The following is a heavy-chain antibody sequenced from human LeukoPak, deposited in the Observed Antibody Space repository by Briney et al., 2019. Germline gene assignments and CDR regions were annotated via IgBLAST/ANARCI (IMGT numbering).Heavy chain of an antibody. J-gene: IGHJ5*02. D-gene: IGHD4-11*01. Sequence: SETLSLTCAVYGESFRAYYWTWLRQPPGKGLEWIGEISHSGSANYNPSLKSRVTISVDTSKNQFSLRLSSVTAADTAVYYCAWGDYGNQRSNNWFDPWGQGTLVTVSS. CDR1: GESFRAYY. CDR3: AWGDYGNQRSNNWFDP. V-gene: IGHV4-34*01. CDR2: ISHSGSA.